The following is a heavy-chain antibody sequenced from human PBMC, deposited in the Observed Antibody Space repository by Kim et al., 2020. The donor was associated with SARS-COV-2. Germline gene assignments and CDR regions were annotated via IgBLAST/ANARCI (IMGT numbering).Heavy chain of an antibody. V-gene: IGHV4-59*01. CDR3: ARDLMVARTYAFDI. J-gene: IGHJ3*02. Sequence: SETLSLTCTVSGGSISSYYWSWIRQPPGKGLEWIGYISYSGSTNYNPSLKSRVTISVDTSKNQFSLKLSSVTAADTAVYYCARDLMVARTYAFDIWGQGTMVTVSS. CDR1: GGSISSYY. D-gene: IGHD2-15*01. CDR2: ISYSGST.